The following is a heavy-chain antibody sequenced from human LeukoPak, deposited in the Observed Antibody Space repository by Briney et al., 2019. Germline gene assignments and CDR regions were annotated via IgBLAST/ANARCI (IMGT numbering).Heavy chain of an antibody. J-gene: IGHJ4*02. Sequence: GGSLRLSCAASGFTFSTYAMSWVRQAPGKGLEWVSGISSGASSSYYADSVKGRFTISRDNSKNTLCLQMNNLRAEDTAVYYCAKKGLVGATDLRAFDYWGQGTLVTVSS. CDR2: ISSGASSS. CDR3: AKKGLVGATDLRAFDY. CDR1: GFTFSTYA. D-gene: IGHD1-26*01. V-gene: IGHV3-23*01.